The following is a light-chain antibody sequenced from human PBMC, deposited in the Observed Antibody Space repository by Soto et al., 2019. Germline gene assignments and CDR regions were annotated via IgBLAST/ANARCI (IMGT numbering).Light chain of an antibody. Sequence: IVLTQSPATLSLSPGESATLSCRASQCFSSSYPAWHGQKPGQAPRLLXXGAXSRANGIPERFSGSGSGKDFTLTISRLEPEDFAVYYCQEYDGAPPITFGLGTRLEIK. V-gene: IGKV3-20*01. J-gene: IGKJ5*01. CDR3: QEYDGAPPIT. CDR2: GAX. CDR1: QCFSSSY.